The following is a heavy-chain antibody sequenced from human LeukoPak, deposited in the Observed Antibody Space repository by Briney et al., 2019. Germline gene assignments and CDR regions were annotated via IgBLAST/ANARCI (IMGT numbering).Heavy chain of an antibody. D-gene: IGHD3-10*01. Sequence: GASMKVSCKASGYTFTGYYMHWVRQAPGQGLEWMGWINPNSGGTNYAQKFQGRVTMTRDTSISTAYMELSRLRSDDTAVYYCARVVVRGVIKGLWDYWGQGTLVTVSS. CDR2: INPNSGGT. J-gene: IGHJ4*02. V-gene: IGHV1-2*02. CDR1: GYTFTGYY. CDR3: ARVVVRGVIKGLWDY.